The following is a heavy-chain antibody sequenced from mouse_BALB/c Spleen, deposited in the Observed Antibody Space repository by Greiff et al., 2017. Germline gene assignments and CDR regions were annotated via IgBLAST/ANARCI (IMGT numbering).Heavy chain of an antibody. J-gene: IGHJ4*01. CDR2: IDPANGNT. CDR1: GFNIKDTY. D-gene: IGHD5-5*01. Sequence: VQLKQSGAELVKPGASVKLSCTASGFNIKDTYMHWVKQRPEQGLEWIGRIDPANGNTKYDPKFQGKATITADTSSNTAYLQLSSLTSEDTAVYYYASDYLYAMDYWGQGTSVTVSS. V-gene: IGHV14-3*02. CDR3: ASDYLYAMDY.